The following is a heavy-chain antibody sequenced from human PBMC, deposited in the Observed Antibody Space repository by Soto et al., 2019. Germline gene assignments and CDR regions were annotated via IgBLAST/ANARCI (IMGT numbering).Heavy chain of an antibody. CDR2: IYSGGRT. V-gene: IGHV3-53*01. Sequence: GGSLRLSCAASGFTVSSNYMNWVHQAPGKGLEWVSVIYSGGRTSYADSVKGRFTISRDNSKNTLYLQMNSLRAEDTAVYYCASSGSYSSGWTDAFDSWGHGTMVTVSS. CDR3: ASSGSYSSGWTDAFDS. CDR1: GFTVSSNY. D-gene: IGHD6-19*01. J-gene: IGHJ3*02.